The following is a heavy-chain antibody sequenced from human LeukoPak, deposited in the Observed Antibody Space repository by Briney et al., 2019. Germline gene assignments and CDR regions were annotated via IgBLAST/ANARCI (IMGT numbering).Heavy chain of an antibody. CDR1: GYTFTSYD. CDR2: MKPNSGNT. Sequence: ASVTVSCKASGYTFTSYDLNWVRQATGQGLEWMGWMKPNSGNTGYAPKFQCRVTMTRNTSISTAYVELSSLRSEDTAVYYCARKGPANYYYYYMDVWGKGSSVAVSS. D-gene: IGHD2-2*01. J-gene: IGHJ6*03. V-gene: IGHV1-8*01. CDR3: ARKGPANYYYYYMDV.